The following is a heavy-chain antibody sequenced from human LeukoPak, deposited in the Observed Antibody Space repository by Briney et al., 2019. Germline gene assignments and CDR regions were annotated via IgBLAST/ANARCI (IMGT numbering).Heavy chain of an antibody. Sequence: GGSRRLSCAASGFYFSNYAMTWVRQAPGKGLEWVSGISNGGVATYYADSVKGRFTVSRDNSKNTLYLQMNSLRADDTAIHYCAKGPDKYCTAGSCYGASWGQGTQVTVSS. CDR2: ISNGGVAT. V-gene: IGHV3-23*01. D-gene: IGHD2-15*01. J-gene: IGHJ5*02. CDR1: GFYFSNYA. CDR3: AKGPDKYCTAGSCYGAS.